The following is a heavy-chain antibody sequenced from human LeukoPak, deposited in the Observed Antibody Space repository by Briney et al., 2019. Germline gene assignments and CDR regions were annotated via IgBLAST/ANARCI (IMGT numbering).Heavy chain of an antibody. J-gene: IGHJ4*02. CDR2: INHSGST. CDR1: GGSFSGYY. D-gene: IGHD3-22*01. V-gene: IGHV4-34*01. Sequence: SETLSLTCAVYGGSFSGYYWSWIPQPPGKGLEWIGEINHSGSTNYNPSLKSRVTISVDTSKNQFSLKLSSVTAADTAVYYCASAPSYYDSSGYIFDYWGQGTLVTVSS. CDR3: ASAPSYYDSSGYIFDY.